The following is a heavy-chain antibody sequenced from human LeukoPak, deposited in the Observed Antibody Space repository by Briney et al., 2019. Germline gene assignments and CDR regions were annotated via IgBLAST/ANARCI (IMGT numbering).Heavy chain of an antibody. CDR1: GGSFSGYY. CDR3: ARGIPGRSIDY. D-gene: IGHD3-16*02. V-gene: IGHV4-34*01. CDR2: INHSGST. J-gene: IGHJ4*02. Sequence: SETLSLTCAVYGGSFSGYYWSWIRQPPGKGLEWIGEINHSGSTNYNPSLRSRVTISVDTSKNQFSLRLTSVTAADTAVYYCARGIPGRSIDYWGQGTLVTVSS.